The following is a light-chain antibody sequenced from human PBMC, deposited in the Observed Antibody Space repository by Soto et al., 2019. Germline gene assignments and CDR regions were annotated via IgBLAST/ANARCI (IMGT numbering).Light chain of an antibody. V-gene: IGKV3-11*01. CDR3: QQRSNWPPIFT. J-gene: IGKJ3*01. CDR2: DAS. CDR1: QSVSSY. Sequence: EIVLTQSPATLSLSPGERATLSCRASQSVSSYLAWYQQKPGQAPRLLIYDASNRATGIPARFSGSGSGTAFPLTISSLEPDDFAVYYCQQRSNWPPIFTFGPGTKVDIK.